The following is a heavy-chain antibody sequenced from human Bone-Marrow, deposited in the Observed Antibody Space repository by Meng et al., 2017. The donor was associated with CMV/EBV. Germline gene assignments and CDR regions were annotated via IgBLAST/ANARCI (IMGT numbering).Heavy chain of an antibody. CDR2: ISSSSSYI. V-gene: IGHV3-21*01. CDR3: ARDVVVIPAAIYYGMDV. D-gene: IGHD2-2*01. CDR1: GFTFSSYS. Sequence: ETLSLTCAASGFTFSSYSMNWVRQAPGKGLEWVSSISSSSSYIYYADSVKGRFTISRDNAKNSLYLQMNSLRAEDTAVYYCARDVVVIPAAIYYGMDVWGQGTTVTVSS. J-gene: IGHJ6*02.